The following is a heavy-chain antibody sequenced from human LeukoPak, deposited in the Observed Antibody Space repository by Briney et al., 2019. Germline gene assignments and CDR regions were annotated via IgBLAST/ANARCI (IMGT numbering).Heavy chain of an antibody. CDR2: MNPNSGNT. Sequence: ASVKVSCKASGYTFTSYDINWVRQATGQGLEWMGWMNPNSGNTGYAQKFQGRVTITRNTSISTAYMELSSLRSEDTAVYYCARDWGLRITMVRGVEDWFDPWGQGTLVTVSS. J-gene: IGHJ5*02. D-gene: IGHD3-10*01. CDR1: GYTFTSYD. CDR3: ARDWGLRITMVRGVEDWFDP. V-gene: IGHV1-8*03.